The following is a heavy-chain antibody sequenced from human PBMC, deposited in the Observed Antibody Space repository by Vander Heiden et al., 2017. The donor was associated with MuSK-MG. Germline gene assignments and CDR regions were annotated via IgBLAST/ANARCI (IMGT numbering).Heavy chain of an antibody. D-gene: IGHD4-17*01. Sequence: QVQLVESGGGVVQPGRSLRLSCAAAGFTFSSYGIHWVRQAPGKGLEWMTVISYDGSNKYYADSVKGRFTISRDNSKNTLYLQMNSLRGEDTAVYYCARVRGSVTTPEGMDVWGQGTTVTVSS. V-gene: IGHV3-30*04. CDR1: GFTFSSYG. CDR2: ISYDGSNK. CDR3: ARVRGSVTTPEGMDV. J-gene: IGHJ6*02.